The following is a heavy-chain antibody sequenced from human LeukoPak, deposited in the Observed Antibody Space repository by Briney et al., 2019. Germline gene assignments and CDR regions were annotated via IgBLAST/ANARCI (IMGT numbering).Heavy chain of an antibody. V-gene: IGHV3-7*01. J-gene: IGHJ4*02. Sequence: GGSLRLSCVVSGFTFSSYSMIWFRQAPGKGLQWVANMKKDGSETKYVDFVKGRFTISRDNAKNSLYLQMNSLRAEDTAVYYCGRHRSGSGTYFIDYWGQGTLVRVSS. CDR3: GRHRSGSGTYFIDY. CDR1: GFTFSSYS. CDR2: MKKDGSET. D-gene: IGHD3-10*01.